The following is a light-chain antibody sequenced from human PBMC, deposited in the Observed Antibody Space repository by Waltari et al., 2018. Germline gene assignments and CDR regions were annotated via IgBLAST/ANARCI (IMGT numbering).Light chain of an antibody. Sequence: QSALTQPASVSGSPAQSITISCTGTSSSVGPYNYVSWFQQPPGKAPKLLIYEVRNRPSGVSSRFSGSRSGNTASLTISGLQAEDEADYYCSAYRGSSALVFGTGTKVTVL. J-gene: IGLJ1*01. V-gene: IGLV2-14*01. CDR3: SAYRGSSALV. CDR2: EVR. CDR1: SSSVGPYNY.